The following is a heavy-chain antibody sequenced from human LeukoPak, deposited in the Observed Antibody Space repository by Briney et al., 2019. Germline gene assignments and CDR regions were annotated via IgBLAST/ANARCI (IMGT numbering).Heavy chain of an antibody. CDR2: IYTSGST. D-gene: IGHD2-2*01. Sequence: SQTLSLTCTVSGGSISSGSYYWSWIRQPAGKGLEWIGRIYTSGSTNYNPSLKSRVTISVDTSKNQFSLKLSSVTAADTAVYYCARFQAAQLPYYMDVWGKGTTVTVSS. CDR1: GGSISSGSYY. J-gene: IGHJ6*03. CDR3: ARFQAAQLPYYMDV. V-gene: IGHV4-61*02.